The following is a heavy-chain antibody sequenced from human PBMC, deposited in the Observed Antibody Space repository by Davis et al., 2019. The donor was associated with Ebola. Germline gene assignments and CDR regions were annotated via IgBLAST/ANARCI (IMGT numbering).Heavy chain of an antibody. CDR2: TRNKANKYNT. CDR1: GFTFSDHD. Sequence: GESLKISCAASGFTFSDHDVDWVRQAPGKGLEWVGRTRNKANKYNTEYAASVKGRLAFSRDDSKNSLYLQMNSLKTEDTAVYYCAGQWFGILYYYYGMDVWGQGTTVTVSS. J-gene: IGHJ6*02. D-gene: IGHD3-10*01. V-gene: IGHV3-72*01. CDR3: AGQWFGILYYYYGMDV.